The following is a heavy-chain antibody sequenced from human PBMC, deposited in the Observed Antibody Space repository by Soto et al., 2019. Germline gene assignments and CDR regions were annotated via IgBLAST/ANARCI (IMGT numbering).Heavy chain of an antibody. V-gene: IGHV6-1*01. CDR1: GDSVSSNSAA. Sequence: SQTLSLPCAISGDSVSSNSAAWNWIRQSPSRGLEWLGRTYYRSKWYNDYAVSVKSRITINPDTSKNQSSLQLNSVTPEDTAMYYCARDLVVVAATAYYYGMDVWGQGTTVTVSS. CDR3: ARDLVVVAATAYYYGMDV. CDR2: TYYRSKWYN. D-gene: IGHD2-15*01. J-gene: IGHJ6*02.